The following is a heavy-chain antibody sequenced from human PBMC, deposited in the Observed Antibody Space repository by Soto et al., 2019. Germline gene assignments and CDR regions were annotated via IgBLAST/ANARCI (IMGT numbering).Heavy chain of an antibody. D-gene: IGHD6-6*01. J-gene: IGHJ2*01. CDR3: AVEPSLAARPLWYFDL. Sequence: QMQLVQSGPEVKKPGTSVKVSCKASGFTFTSSAVQWVRQARGQRLEWIGWIVVGSGNTNYAQKFQERVTITRDMSTSTAYMELSSLRSEDTAVYYCAVEPSLAARPLWYFDLWGRGTLVTVSS. CDR1: GFTFTSSA. V-gene: IGHV1-58*01. CDR2: IVVGSGNT.